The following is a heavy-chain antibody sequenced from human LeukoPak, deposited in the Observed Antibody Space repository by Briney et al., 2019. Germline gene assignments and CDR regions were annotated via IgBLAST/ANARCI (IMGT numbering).Heavy chain of an antibody. CDR2: IRYDGSNK. D-gene: IGHD2-2*01. CDR1: GFTFSSYG. V-gene: IGHV3-30*02. CDR3: AKDGRYCSSTSCPPYSSRSYYYMDV. J-gene: IGHJ6*03. Sequence: GGSLRLSCAASGFTFSSYGMHWVRQAPGKGLEWVAFIRYDGSNKYYADSVKGRFTISRDNSKNMLYLQMNSLRAEDTAVYYCAKDGRYCSSTSCPPYSSRSYYYMDVWGKGTTVTVSS.